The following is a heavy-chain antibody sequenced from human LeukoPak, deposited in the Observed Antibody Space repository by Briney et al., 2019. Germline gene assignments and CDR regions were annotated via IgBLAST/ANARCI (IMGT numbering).Heavy chain of an antibody. CDR3: ARERKVGATDFDY. V-gene: IGHV3-7*01. D-gene: IGHD1-26*01. J-gene: IGHJ4*02. CDR2: IKPDGSEK. Sequence: PGGSLRLSCAASAFTFDNYWMSWVRQAPGKGPEWVANIKPDGSEKHYVDSVEGRFTISRDNTKNSVYLQMNSLRAEDTAVYYCARERKVGATDFDYWGQGTLVTVSS. CDR1: AFTFDNYW.